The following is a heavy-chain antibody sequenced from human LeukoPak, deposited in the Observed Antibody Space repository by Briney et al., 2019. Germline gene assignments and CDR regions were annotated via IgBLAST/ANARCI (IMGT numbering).Heavy chain of an antibody. CDR3: AELGITMIGGV. J-gene: IGHJ6*04. CDR1: GFTFSSYA. V-gene: IGHV3-48*03. Sequence: GVSLRLSCGASGFTFSSYAMGWVRQAPGKGREWVSYISSSGSTIYYADSVKGRFTISRDNAKNSLYLQMNSLRAEDTAVYYCAELGITMIGGVWGKGTTVTISS. CDR2: ISSSGSTI. D-gene: IGHD3-10*02.